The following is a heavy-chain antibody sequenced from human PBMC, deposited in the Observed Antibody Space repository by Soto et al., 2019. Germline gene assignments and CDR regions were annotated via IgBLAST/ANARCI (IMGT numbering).Heavy chain of an antibody. CDR1: GYTFTGYY. V-gene: IGHV1-2*04. CDR3: ARAGGSTVATNHHYYYYYMDV. Sequence: ASVKVSCKASGYTFTGYYMHWVRQAPGQGLEWMGWINPNSGGTNYAQKFQGWVTMTRDTSISTAYMELSRLGSDDTAVYYCARAGGSTVATNHHYYYYYMDVWGKGTTVTVSS. D-gene: IGHD5-12*01. J-gene: IGHJ6*03. CDR2: INPNSGGT.